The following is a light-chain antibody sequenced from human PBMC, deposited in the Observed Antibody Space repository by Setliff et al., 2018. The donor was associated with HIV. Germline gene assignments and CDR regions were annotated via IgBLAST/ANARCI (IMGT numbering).Light chain of an antibody. J-gene: IGLJ1*01. CDR3: AAWDDSLSVYG. CDR1: TSNVGRKA. V-gene: IGLV1-44*01. Sequence: QSVLTQPPSASGTPGQRVAISCSGTTSNVGRKAVNWYQQVPGAAPKLLIYGHDLRPSGVPDRFSASKSGTSASLAIGGLQSADEGDYYCAAWDDSLSVYGFGTGTKV. CDR2: GHD.